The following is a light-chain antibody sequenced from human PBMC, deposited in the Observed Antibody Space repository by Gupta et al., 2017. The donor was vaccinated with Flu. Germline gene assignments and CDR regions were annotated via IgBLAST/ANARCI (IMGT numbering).Light chain of an antibody. CDR1: QSVSSN. Sequence: TLSVSPGERATLSCRASQSVSSNLSWYQQKPGQAPRLLIYGASTRATGIPARFSGSGSGTEFTLTISSLQSEDFAVYYCQQYNNSLTFGKGTKVEIK. J-gene: IGKJ1*01. CDR3: QQYNNSLT. V-gene: IGKV3-15*01. CDR2: GAS.